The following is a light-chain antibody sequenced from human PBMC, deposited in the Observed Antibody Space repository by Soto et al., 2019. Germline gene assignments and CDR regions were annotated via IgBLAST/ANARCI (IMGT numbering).Light chain of an antibody. CDR1: QSIGTF. CDR2: GAS. CDR3: QQSYSTLWT. V-gene: IGKV1-39*01. Sequence: DIQMTQSPSSLSASVGDRVTITCRASQSIGTFLNWYQQNPGKAPNLLIYGASSLQSGVPSRFSGSGSGTDFTLTISSLQPEDFATYYCQQSYSTLWTFGQGTKVEIK. J-gene: IGKJ1*01.